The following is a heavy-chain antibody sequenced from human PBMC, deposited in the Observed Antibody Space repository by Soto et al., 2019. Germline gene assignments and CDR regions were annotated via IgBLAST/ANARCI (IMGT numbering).Heavy chain of an antibody. D-gene: IGHD6-13*01. J-gene: IGHJ4*02. V-gene: IGHV3-66*01. Sequence: EVQLVESGGGLVQPGGSLRLSCAASGFTVSSNYMNWVRQAPGKGLAWVSVIYSGGGTYYADSVKGRFTISRDNSKSTLYRQMNSLRAEDTAVYYCAREKSDGSSWYSSDYWGQGTLVTVSS. CDR3: AREKSDGSSWYSSDY. CDR2: IYSGGGT. CDR1: GFTVSSNY.